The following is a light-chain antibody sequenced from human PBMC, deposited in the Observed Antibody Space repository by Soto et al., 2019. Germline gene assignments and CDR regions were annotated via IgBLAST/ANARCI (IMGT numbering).Light chain of an antibody. CDR2: LGS. CDR1: QSLLHSDAYNY. Sequence: DIFITHSPLSLPVTPGEPASISCRSSQSLLHSDAYNYLDWYLQKPGQSPQLLIYLGSNRASGVPDRFSDSGSGTDFTLKISRVEAEDVGVYYCMQALQTPRAFGHGTRLEIK. J-gene: IGKJ5*01. CDR3: MQALQTPRA. V-gene: IGKV2-28*01.